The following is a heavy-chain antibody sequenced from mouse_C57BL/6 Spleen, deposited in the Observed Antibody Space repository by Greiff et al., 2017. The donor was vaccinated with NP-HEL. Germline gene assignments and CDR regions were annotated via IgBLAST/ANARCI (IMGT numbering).Heavy chain of an antibody. J-gene: IGHJ3*01. Sequence: QVQLKESGPELVKPGASVKISCKASGYAFSSSWMNWVKQRPGKGLEWIGRIYPGDGDTNYNGKFKGKATLTADKSSSTAYMQLSSLTSEDSAVYCCARGGSAWFAYWGQGTLVTVSA. V-gene: IGHV1-82*01. CDR3: ARGGSAWFAY. CDR2: IYPGDGDT. CDR1: GYAFSSSW.